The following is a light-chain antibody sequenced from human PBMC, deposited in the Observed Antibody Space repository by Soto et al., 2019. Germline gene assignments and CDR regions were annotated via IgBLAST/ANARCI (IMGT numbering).Light chain of an antibody. CDR2: RDR. CDR3: AAWDDSLNGYV. Sequence: QSVLTQPPSASETPGQRIFISCSGSTSNIGSNFVFWYQQLPGAAPKLLIYRDRQRPSGVPDRFSGSKSGTSASLAISGLRSEDEAHYYCAAWDDSLNGYVFGTGTKLTVL. J-gene: IGLJ1*01. CDR1: TSNIGSNF. V-gene: IGLV1-47*01.